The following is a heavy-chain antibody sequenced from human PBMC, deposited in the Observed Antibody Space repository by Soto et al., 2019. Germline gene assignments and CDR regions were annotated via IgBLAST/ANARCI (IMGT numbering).Heavy chain of an antibody. CDR3: ARDPEKYSGSDLGIDY. CDR1: GFTFTNYE. V-gene: IGHV3-48*03. J-gene: IGHJ4*02. Sequence: AGSQRLFCAASGFTFTNYEMNWVRQAPGKGLEWISYISSSGKTISYADSVKGRFTISRDNAKNSLYLQMNSLRAEDTAVYYCARDPEKYSGSDLGIDYWGQGTLVTVSS. CDR2: ISSSGKTI. D-gene: IGHD5-12*01.